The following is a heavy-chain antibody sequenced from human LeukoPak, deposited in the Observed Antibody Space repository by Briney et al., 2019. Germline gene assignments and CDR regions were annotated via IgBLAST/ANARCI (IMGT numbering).Heavy chain of an antibody. D-gene: IGHD6-13*01. CDR2: INPNSGGT. V-gene: IGHV1-2*02. CDR3: LGNRLDSSSWAHAFDI. CDR1: GYTFTGYY. Sequence: GASVKVSCKASGYTFTGYYMHWVRQAPGQGLEWMGWINPNSGGTNYAQKLQGRVTMTTDTSTSTAYMELRSLRSDDTAVYYCLGNRLDSSSWAHAFDIWGQGTMVTVSS. J-gene: IGHJ3*02.